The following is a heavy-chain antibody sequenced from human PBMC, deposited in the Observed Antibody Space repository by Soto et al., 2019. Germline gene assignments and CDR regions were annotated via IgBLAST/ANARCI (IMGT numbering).Heavy chain of an antibody. CDR2: LYSGGNT. CDR3: ARGAYDVGHVPLGYFDY. CDR1: GFSVNNNY. V-gene: IGHV3-66*01. D-gene: IGHD5-12*01. Sequence: EVQLVESGGGSVQPGGSLRLSCAASGFSVNNNYMSWVRQAPGEGLEWVSVLYSGGNTYYAFSVRGRFTISRDNFKNTLYLQMNDLRAEDTAVYYCARGAYDVGHVPLGYFDYWGQGTLVTVSS. J-gene: IGHJ4*02.